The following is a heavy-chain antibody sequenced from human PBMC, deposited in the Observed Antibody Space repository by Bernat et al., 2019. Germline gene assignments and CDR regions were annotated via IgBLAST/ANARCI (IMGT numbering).Heavy chain of an antibody. D-gene: IGHD3-22*01. V-gene: IGHV3-33*06. CDR3: AKERHDSSGYYVGMDV. J-gene: IGHJ6*01. CDR2: IWYDGSNK. Sequence: QVQLVESGGGVVQPGRSLRLSCAASGFTFSSYGMHWVRQAPGKGLEWVAVIWYDGSNKYYADSVKGRFTISRDNSKNTLYLQMNSLRAEDTAVYYCAKERHDSSGYYVGMDVWGQGTTVTVSS. CDR1: GFTFSSYG.